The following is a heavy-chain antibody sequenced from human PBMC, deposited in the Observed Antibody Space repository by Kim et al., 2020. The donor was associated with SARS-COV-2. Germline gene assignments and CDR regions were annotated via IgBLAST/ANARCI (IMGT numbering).Heavy chain of an antibody. J-gene: IGHJ6*02. CDR3: ARDGTYYDFWSGYYTKKSGYYYGMDV. D-gene: IGHD3-3*01. CDR2: INTNTGNP. Sequence: ASVKVSCKASGYTFTSYAMNWVRQAPGQGLEWMGWINTNTGNPTYAQGFTGRFVFSLDTSVSTAYLQISSLKAEDTAVYYCARDGTYYDFWSGYYTKKSGYYYGMDVWGQGTTVTVSS. V-gene: IGHV7-4-1*02. CDR1: GYTFTSYA.